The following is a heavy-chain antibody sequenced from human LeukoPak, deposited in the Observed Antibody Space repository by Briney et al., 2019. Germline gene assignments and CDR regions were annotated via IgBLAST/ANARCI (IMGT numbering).Heavy chain of an antibody. V-gene: IGHV1-69*13. CDR1: GGTFSSYA. J-gene: IGHJ4*02. D-gene: IGHD1-7*01. Sequence: ASVKVSCKASGGTFSSYAISWVRQAPGQGLEWMGGTIPIFGTANYAQKFQGRVTITADESTSTAYMELSSLRSEDTAVYYCAREREWEVELRRVFDYWGQGTLVTVSS. CDR2: TIPIFGTA. CDR3: AREREWEVELRRVFDY.